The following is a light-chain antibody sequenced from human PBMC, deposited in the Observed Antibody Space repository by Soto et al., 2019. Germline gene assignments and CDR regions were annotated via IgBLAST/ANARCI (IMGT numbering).Light chain of an antibody. J-gene: IGLJ2*01. V-gene: IGLV7-43*01. CDR3: LIYYGGAQV. Sequence: QAVVTQEPSLTVSPGGTVTLTCASSTGAVTSGYYPNWFQQKPGQAPRALISSTSNKHSWTPARFSGSLLGGKAALTLSGVQPEDEAEYYGLIYYGGAQVFGGGTQLTVL. CDR2: STS. CDR1: TGAVTSGYY.